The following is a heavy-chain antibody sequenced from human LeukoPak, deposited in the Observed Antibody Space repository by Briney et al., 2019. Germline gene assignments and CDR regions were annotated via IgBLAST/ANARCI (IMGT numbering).Heavy chain of an antibody. CDR1: GFTFSNAW. CDR3: TTDSPGYYDILTGYPFDY. CDR2: IKSKTDGGTT. Sequence: GGSLRLSCAASGFTFSNAWMNWVRQAPGKGLEWVGRIKSKTDGGTTDYAAPVKSRFTISRDDSKNTLYLQMNSLKTEDTAVYYCTTDSPGYYDILTGYPFDYWGQGTLVTVSS. J-gene: IGHJ4*02. D-gene: IGHD3-9*01. V-gene: IGHV3-15*07.